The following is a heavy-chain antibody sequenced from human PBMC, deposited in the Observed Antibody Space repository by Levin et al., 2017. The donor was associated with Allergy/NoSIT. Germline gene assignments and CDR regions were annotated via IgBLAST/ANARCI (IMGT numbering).Heavy chain of an antibody. V-gene: IGHV3-66*01. Sequence: GGSLRLSCAASTITVSSNYMSWVRQAPGKGLEWVSVIHSYGSTYYADSVKGRFTISRDNSKNTLYLQMNSPRAEDTAVYYCARDLRGYKNYGMDVWGQGTTVTVSS. CDR2: IHSYGST. CDR1: TITVSSNY. J-gene: IGHJ6*02. D-gene: IGHD5-18*01. CDR3: ARDLRGYKNYGMDV.